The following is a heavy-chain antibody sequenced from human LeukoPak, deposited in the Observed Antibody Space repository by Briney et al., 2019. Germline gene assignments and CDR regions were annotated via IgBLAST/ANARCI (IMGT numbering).Heavy chain of an antibody. CDR2: ISGSGGST. D-gene: IGHD3-9*01. J-gene: IGHJ4*02. CDR1: GFTFSNYW. V-gene: IGHV3-23*01. CDR3: ATHYDILTGYYSPFEY. Sequence: PGGSLRLSCAASGFTFSNYWMTWVRQAPGKGLEWVSAISGSGGSTYYADSVKGRFTISRDNSKNTLYLQMNSLRAEDTAVYYCATHYDILTGYYSPFEYWGQGTLVTVSS.